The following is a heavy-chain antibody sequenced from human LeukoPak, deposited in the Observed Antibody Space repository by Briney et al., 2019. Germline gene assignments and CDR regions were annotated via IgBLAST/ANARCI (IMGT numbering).Heavy chain of an antibody. V-gene: IGHV3-53*01. J-gene: IGHJ4*02. Sequence: PGGSLRLSCAASGFTVSSNYMSWVRQAPGKGLEWVSVIYSGGSTYYADSVKGRFTISRDNSKNTLYLQMNSLRAEDTAVYYCARRSPYSTGWSSYFDYWGQGALVTVSS. CDR3: ARRSPYSTGWSSYFDY. D-gene: IGHD6-19*01. CDR2: IYSGGST. CDR1: GFTVSSNY.